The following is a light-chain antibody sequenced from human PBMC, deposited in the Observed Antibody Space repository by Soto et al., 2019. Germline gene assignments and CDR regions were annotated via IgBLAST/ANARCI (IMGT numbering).Light chain of an antibody. Sequence: QSALTQPRSVSGSPGQSVTISCAGTSSDVGGYNYVSWCQQYSGKAPKVMIYDVSKRPSGVPDRFSGSKSGNTASLTISGLQAEDEADYYCGSYTSSTLVLFGGGTKVTVL. V-gene: IGLV2-11*01. CDR3: GSYTSSTLVL. J-gene: IGLJ2*01. CDR1: SSDVGGYNY. CDR2: DVS.